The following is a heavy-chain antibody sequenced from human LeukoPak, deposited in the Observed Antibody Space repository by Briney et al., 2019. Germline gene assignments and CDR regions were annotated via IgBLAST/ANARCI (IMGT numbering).Heavy chain of an antibody. D-gene: IGHD3-16*01. Sequence: GGSLRLSCAASGFTFSDYYMSWIRQAPGKGLEWVSTISGTDGRTYYADSVKGRFTISRGNSKNTLYLQMNTLRAEDTAVYYCARGKRSVYIMITFGGLTGLDVWGQGTTVTVSS. V-gene: IGHV3-23*01. CDR2: ISGTDGRT. CDR3: ARGKRSVYIMITFGGLTGLDV. J-gene: IGHJ6*02. CDR1: GFTFSDYY.